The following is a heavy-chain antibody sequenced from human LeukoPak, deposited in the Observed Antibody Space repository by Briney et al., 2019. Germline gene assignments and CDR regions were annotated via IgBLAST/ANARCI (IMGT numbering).Heavy chain of an antibody. J-gene: IGHJ3*02. Sequence: GGSLRLSCAASGFTFSSYSMNWVRQAPGKGLEWVSSISSSSYIYYADSVKGRFTISRDNAKNSLYLQMNNLRAEDTAVYYCARGLGGYYDFWSGYLGPFDIWGQGTMVTVSS. CDR1: GFTFSSYS. V-gene: IGHV3-21*01. CDR3: ARGLGGYYDFWSGYLGPFDI. CDR2: ISSSSYI. D-gene: IGHD3-3*01.